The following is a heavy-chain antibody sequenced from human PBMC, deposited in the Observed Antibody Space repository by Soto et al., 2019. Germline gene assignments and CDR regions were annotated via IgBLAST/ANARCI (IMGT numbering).Heavy chain of an antibody. V-gene: IGHV4-31*11. Sequence: QVQLQESGPGLVIPSQTLSLTCAVSGASINSDRYYWSWIRQPPGNGLEWIGSIYCSGTTYYNSSLKSRADISVETSQNLFSLKLASATAVDTALYYCARGRSVTWSFDHWGQGTLVAVSS. CDR1: GASINSDRYY. CDR3: ARGRSVTWSFDH. CDR2: IYCSGTT. D-gene: IGHD2-8*02. J-gene: IGHJ4*02.